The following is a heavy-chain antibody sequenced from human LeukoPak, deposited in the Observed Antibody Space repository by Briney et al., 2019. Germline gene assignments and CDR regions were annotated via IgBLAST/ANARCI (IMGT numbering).Heavy chain of an antibody. D-gene: IGHD4-23*01. CDR1: GGSISSSSYY. J-gene: IGHJ4*02. Sequence: KSSETLSLTCTVSGGSISSSSYYWGWIRQPPGKGLEWIGSIYYSGSTYYNPSLKSRVTISVDTSKNQFSLKLSSVTAADTAVYYCARGWTTVASDYWGQGTLVTVSS. CDR2: IYYSGST. CDR3: ARGWTTVASDY. V-gene: IGHV4-39*07.